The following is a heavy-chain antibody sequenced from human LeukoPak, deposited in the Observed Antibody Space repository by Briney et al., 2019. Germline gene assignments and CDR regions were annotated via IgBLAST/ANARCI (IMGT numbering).Heavy chain of an antibody. CDR1: GGTFSSYA. J-gene: IGHJ6*03. V-gene: IGHV1-69*13. D-gene: IGHD2-15*01. Sequence: SVEVSCKASGGTFSSYAISWVRQAPGQGLEWMGGIIPIFGTANYAQKFQGRVTITADESTSTAYMELSSLRSEDTAVYYCARVHTPASYYMDVWGKGTTVTISS. CDR3: ARVHTPASYYMDV. CDR2: IIPIFGTA.